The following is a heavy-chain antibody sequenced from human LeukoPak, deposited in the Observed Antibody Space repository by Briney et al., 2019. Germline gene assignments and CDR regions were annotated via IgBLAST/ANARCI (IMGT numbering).Heavy chain of an antibody. CDR1: GYTLTELS. D-gene: IGHD3-22*01. V-gene: IGHV1-24*01. CDR2: FDPEDGET. CDR3: ATVQKQDYDTRPYYDH. Sequence: ASVKVSCKVYGYTLTELSMHWVRQAPGKGLEWMGGFDPEDGETINAQKFQGRVTMTEDKSTDTAYMELSSLRSEDTAVYYCATVQKQDYDTRPYYDHWGQGTLVTVSS. J-gene: IGHJ4*02.